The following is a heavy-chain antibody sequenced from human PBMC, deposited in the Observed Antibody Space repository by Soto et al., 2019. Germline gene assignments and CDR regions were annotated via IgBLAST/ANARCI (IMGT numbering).Heavy chain of an antibody. V-gene: IGHV4-31*03. D-gene: IGHD3-9*01. CDR1: GGSISSGGYY. CDR3: ARGGEDFITISTAHWYFDL. J-gene: IGHJ2*01. CDR2: IYYSGST. Sequence: QVQLQESGPGLVKPSQTLSLTCTVSGGSISSGGYYWSWIRQHPGKGLEWLGYIYYSGSTYYNPSLKSRVTISVDTSKNQFSLKLSSVTAADTAVYYCARGGEDFITISTAHWYFDLWGRGTLVTVSS.